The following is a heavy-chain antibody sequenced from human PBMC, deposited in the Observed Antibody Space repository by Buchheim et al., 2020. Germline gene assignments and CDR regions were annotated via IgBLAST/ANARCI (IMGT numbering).Heavy chain of an antibody. CDR1: GFTFSDFA. D-gene: IGHD3-10*01. V-gene: IGHV3-30*18. CDR3: AKTLWFGEPAPFDY. CDR2: ISYDGSNK. J-gene: IGHJ4*02. Sequence: QVQLVESGGGVVQPGKSLRLSCAASGFTFSDFAMHWVRQAPGKGLEGVAVISYDGSNKYYADSVKGRFTISRDNSKNTLYLQMNSLRAEDTAVYYCAKTLWFGEPAPFDYWGQGTL.